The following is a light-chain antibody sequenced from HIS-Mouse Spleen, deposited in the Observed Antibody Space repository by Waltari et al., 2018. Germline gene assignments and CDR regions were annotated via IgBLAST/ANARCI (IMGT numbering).Light chain of an antibody. CDR3: QAWDSSTDVV. CDR2: DVS. V-gene: IGLV2-11*01. CDR1: SSDVGGYNY. Sequence: QSALTQPRSVSGSPGQSVTISCTGTSSDVGGYNYVPWYQQHPGKAPKLMIYDVSKRPSGVPDRFSGSKSGNTATLTISGTQAMDEADYYCQAWDSSTDVVFGGGTKLTVL. J-gene: IGLJ2*01.